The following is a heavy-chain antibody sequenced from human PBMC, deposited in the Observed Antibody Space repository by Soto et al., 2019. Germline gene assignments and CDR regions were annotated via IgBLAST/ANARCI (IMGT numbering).Heavy chain of an antibody. Sequence: SVKVSCKASGGTFSSYAISWVRQAPGQGLEWMGGIIPIFGTANYAQKFQGRVTITADESTSTAYMELSSLRSEDTAVYYCAGGDIVVVPAAIRDYYYYYGMDVWGQGTAVTVSS. CDR3: AGGDIVVVPAAIRDYYYYYGMDV. D-gene: IGHD2-2*02. CDR2: IIPIFGTA. CDR1: GGTFSSYA. J-gene: IGHJ6*02. V-gene: IGHV1-69*13.